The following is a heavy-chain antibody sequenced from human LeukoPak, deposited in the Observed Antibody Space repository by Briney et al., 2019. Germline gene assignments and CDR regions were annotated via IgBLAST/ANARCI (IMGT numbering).Heavy chain of an antibody. CDR3: ARITIFGVVPDYYFDY. CDR2: IYYSGST. Sequence: PSETLSLTCTVSGGSISSSSYYWGWIRQPPGKGLEWIGSIYYSGSTYYDPSLKSRVTISVDTSKNQFSLKLSSVTAADTAVYYCARITIFGVVPDYYFDYWGQGTLVTVSS. V-gene: IGHV4-39*01. D-gene: IGHD3-3*01. J-gene: IGHJ4*02. CDR1: GGSISSSSYY.